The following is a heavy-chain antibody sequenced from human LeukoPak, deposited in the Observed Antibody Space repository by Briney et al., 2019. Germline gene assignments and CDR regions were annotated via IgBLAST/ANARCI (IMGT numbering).Heavy chain of an antibody. Sequence: NPSETLSLTCTVSGGSISSSSYYWGWIRQPPGKGLEWIGSIYYSGSTYYNPSLKSRVTISVDTSKNQFSLKLSSVTAADTAVYYCARRRAINWFDPWGQGTLVTVSS. CDR3: ARRRAINWFDP. CDR1: GGSISSSSYY. D-gene: IGHD3-9*01. J-gene: IGHJ5*02. V-gene: IGHV4-39*01. CDR2: IYYSGST.